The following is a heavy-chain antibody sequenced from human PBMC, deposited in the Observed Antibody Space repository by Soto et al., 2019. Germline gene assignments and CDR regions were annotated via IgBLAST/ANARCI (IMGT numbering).Heavy chain of an antibody. Sequence: HPGGSLRLSCAASGFTFSSYGVHWVRQAPGKGLEWVAVISSDGSAKYYADSVKGRFTTSRDNSRNILHLQMNSLRAGDTAVYYCAKEWYSGSRGFDFWGLGTLVTVSS. J-gene: IGHJ4*02. V-gene: IGHV3-30*18. CDR2: ISSDGSAK. CDR3: AKEWYSGSRGFDF. CDR1: GFTFSSYG. D-gene: IGHD1-26*01.